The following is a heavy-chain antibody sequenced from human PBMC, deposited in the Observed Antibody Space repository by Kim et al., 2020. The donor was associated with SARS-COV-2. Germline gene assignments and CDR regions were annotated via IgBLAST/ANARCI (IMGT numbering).Heavy chain of an antibody. J-gene: IGHJ5*02. CDR3: SSRSSIVVVPAAMFFP. CDR2: ISGSGGST. CDR1: GFTFSSYA. D-gene: IGHD2-2*01. Sequence: GGSLRLSCAASGFTFSSYAMSWVRQAPGKGLEWDSTISGSGGSTSYADSVKGRFTISRDNSKNTLYLQMNSLRAEDTAVYYCSSRSSIVVVPAAMFFPWGQGTLVTVSS. V-gene: IGHV3-23*01.